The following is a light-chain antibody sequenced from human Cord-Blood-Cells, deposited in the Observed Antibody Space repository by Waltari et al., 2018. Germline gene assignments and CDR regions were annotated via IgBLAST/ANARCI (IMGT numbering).Light chain of an antibody. J-gene: IGLJ1*01. Sequence: QSALTQPASVSGSPGQSITISFTGTSSVLSGYNDVSWYQQQPGKAPKLMIYDVSNRPSGVSDRFSGSKSGNTASLTISGLQAEDEADYYCSSYTSSSTYVFGTGTKVTVL. V-gene: IGLV2-14*01. CDR2: DVS. CDR3: SSYTSSSTYV. CDR1: SSVLSGYND.